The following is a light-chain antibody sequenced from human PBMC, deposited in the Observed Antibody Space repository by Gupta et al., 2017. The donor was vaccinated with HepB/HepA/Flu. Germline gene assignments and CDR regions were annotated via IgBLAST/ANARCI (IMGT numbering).Light chain of an antibody. CDR2: DVS. V-gene: IGLV2-14*01. Sequence: QSSLTPPASVSGSPGHSITITCPGSSSDVGGYNYVSWYQQHPGKAPKLMIYDVSNRPSGVSNRFSGSKSGNTASLTISGLQAEDEADYYCSSYTSSSTLRVFGGGTKLTVL. CDR1: SSDVGGYNY. CDR3: SSYTSSSTLRV. J-gene: IGLJ3*02.